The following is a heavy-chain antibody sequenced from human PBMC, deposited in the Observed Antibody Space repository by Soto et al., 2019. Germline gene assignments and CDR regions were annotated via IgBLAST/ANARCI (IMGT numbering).Heavy chain of an antibody. D-gene: IGHD3-16*01. V-gene: IGHV1-3*01. CDR2: INAGNGNT. J-gene: IGHJ3*02. Sequence: ASVKVSCKASGYTFTSYAMHWVRQAPGQRLEWMGWINAGNGNTKYSQKFQGRVTITRDTSASTAYMELSSLRSEDTAVYYCARAGPKLGAFDIWGQGTMVTVSS. CDR3: ARAGPKLGAFDI. CDR1: GYTFTSYA.